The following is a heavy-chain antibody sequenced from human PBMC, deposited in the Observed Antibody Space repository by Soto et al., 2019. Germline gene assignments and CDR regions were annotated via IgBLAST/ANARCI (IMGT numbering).Heavy chain of an antibody. CDR3: ARDKGELQCTYYRMDV. V-gene: IGHV4-4*02. Sequence: ETRSFACAVSGGSISSSKWWSWVRQPPGKGLEWIGEIYHSGSTNYNPSLKSRVTISVDKSKNQLSLKLSSVTAADTAVYYRARDKGELQCTYYRMDVWGQGTTVTISS. CDR1: GGSISSSKW. CDR2: IYHSGST. D-gene: IGHD1-26*01. J-gene: IGHJ6*02.